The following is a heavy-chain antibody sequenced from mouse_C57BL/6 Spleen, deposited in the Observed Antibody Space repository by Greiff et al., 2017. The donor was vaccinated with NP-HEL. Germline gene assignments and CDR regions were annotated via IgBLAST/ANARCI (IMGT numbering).Heavy chain of an antibody. V-gene: IGHV5-17*01. CDR2: ISGGSSTI. Sequence: EVMLVESGGGLVKPGGSLKLSCAASGFTFSDYGMHWVRQAPEKGLEWVAYISGGSSTIYYADTVKGRFTISRDNAKNTLFLQMTSLRSEDTAMYYCARNYGGYFDVWGTGTTVTVSS. CDR3: ARNYGGYFDV. CDR1: GFTFSDYG. D-gene: IGHD2-4*01. J-gene: IGHJ1*03.